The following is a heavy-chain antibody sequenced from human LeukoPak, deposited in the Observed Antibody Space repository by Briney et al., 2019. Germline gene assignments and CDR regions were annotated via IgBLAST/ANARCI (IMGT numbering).Heavy chain of an antibody. CDR1: GFTFSSYA. J-gene: IGHJ4*02. CDR3: AKLWFGDPNPYFDY. V-gene: IGHV3-23*01. Sequence: GGSLRLSCAASGFTFSSYAMSWVRQAPGKGLEWVSSISGSGGSTYYSDSVKGRFTISRDTSKNTLYLQLNSLRAEDTAVYYCAKLWFGDPNPYFDYWGQGTLVTVSS. D-gene: IGHD3-10*01. CDR2: ISGSGGST.